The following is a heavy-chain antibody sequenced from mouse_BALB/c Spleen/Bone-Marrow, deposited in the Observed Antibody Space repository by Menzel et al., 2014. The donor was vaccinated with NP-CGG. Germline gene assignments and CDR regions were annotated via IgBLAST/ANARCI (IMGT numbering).Heavy chain of an antibody. CDR3: ARWAFDAWFAH. CDR2: ILPGSGNT. CDR1: GYTFSSYW. Sequence: VKLQESGAELMKPGASVKVSCKATGYTFSSYWIEWVKQRPGHGLEWIGEILPGSGNTNYNEKFKGKATFTADTSSNTAYMQLSSLTSEDSAVYYCARWAFDAWFAHWGQGTLVTVSA. J-gene: IGHJ3*01. V-gene: IGHV1-9*01. D-gene: IGHD3-1*01.